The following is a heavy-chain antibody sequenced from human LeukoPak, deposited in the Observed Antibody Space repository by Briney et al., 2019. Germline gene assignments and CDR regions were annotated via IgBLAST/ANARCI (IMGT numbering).Heavy chain of an antibody. V-gene: IGHV3-7*01. CDR1: GFTFSSYW. Sequence: TGGSLRLSCAASGFTFSSYWMSWVRQAPGKGLEWVANIKQDGSEKYYVDSVKGRFTISRDNAKNSLYLQMNGLRAEDTAVYYCARTIAVGYFDYWGQGTLVTVSS. CDR2: IKQDGSEK. CDR3: ARTIAVGYFDY. D-gene: IGHD6-19*01. J-gene: IGHJ4*02.